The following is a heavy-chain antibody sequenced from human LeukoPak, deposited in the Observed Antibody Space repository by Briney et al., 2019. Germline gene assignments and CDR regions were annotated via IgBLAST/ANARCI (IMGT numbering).Heavy chain of an antibody. J-gene: IGHJ6*03. Sequence: SVKVSCKASGGTFSSYAISWVRQAPGQGLEWMGGIIAIFGTANYAQKLQGRVTITADESTSTAYMELSSLRSEDTAVYYCARDVWIAARFRYYYYMDVWGKGTTVTVSS. V-gene: IGHV1-69*01. CDR2: IIAIFGTA. CDR3: ARDVWIAARFRYYYYMDV. CDR1: GGTFSSYA. D-gene: IGHD6-6*01.